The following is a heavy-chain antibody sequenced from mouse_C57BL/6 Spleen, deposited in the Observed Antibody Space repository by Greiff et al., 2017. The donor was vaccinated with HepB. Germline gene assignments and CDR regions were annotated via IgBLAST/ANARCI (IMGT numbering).Heavy chain of an antibody. J-gene: IGHJ3*01. D-gene: IGHD3-2*02. CDR2: IDPENGDT. CDR1: GFNFKDDY. CDR3: TRDSSGWFAY. Sequence: VQLQQSGAELVRPGASVKLSCTASGFNFKDDYMHWVKQRPEQGLEWIGWIDPENGDTEYASKFQGKATITADTSSHTAYLQLSSLTSEDTAVYYCTRDSSGWFAYWGQGTLVTVSA. V-gene: IGHV14-4*01.